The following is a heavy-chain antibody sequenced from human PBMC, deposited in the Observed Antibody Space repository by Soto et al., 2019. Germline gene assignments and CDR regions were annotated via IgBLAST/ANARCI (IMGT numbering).Heavy chain of an antibody. CDR1: GGSISRGDYY. D-gene: IGHD2-2*02. CDR3: ARGGGDCSSTSCYTFWFDP. V-gene: IGHV4-30-4*01. J-gene: IGHJ5*02. CDR2: IYYSGST. Sequence: SETLSLTCTVSGGSISRGDYYLGWVRQPPGKGLEWIGYIYYSGSTYYNPSLKSRVTISVDTSKNQFSLKLSSVTAADTAVYYCARGGGDCSSTSCYTFWFDPWGQGTLVTVSS.